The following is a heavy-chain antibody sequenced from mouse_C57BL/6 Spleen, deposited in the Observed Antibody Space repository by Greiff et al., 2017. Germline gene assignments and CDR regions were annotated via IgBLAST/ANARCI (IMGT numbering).Heavy chain of an antibody. D-gene: IGHD2-2*01. CDR2: INPNYGTT. Sequence: VQLQQSGPELVKPGASVKISCKASGYSFTDYNMNWVKQSNGKSLEWIGVINPNYGTTSYNQKFKGKATLTVDQSYSTAYMQLNSLTSEDSAVYYCARYSKVTTTWYFDVWGTGTTVTVSS. CDR1: GYSFTDYN. CDR3: ARYSKVTTTWYFDV. J-gene: IGHJ1*03. V-gene: IGHV1-39*01.